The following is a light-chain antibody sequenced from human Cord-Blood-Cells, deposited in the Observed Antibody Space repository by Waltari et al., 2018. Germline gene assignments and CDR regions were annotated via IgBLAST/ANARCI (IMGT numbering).Light chain of an antibody. J-gene: IGKJ2*01. Sequence: EIVLTQSPGTLSLSPGARATLSCRASQSVSSSYLTWYQQKPGQAPRHLIYGSSSRATGIPDRFSGSGSGTDFTLTISRLEPEDVAVYYCQQYGSSPYTFGQGTKLEIK. CDR1: QSVSSSY. CDR3: QQYGSSPYT. CDR2: GSS. V-gene: IGKV3-20*01.